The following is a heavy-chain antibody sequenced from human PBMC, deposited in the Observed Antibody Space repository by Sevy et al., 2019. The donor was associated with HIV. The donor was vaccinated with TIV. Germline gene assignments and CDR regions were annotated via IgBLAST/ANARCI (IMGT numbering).Heavy chain of an antibody. Sequence: GGSLRLSCAASRFTFSNYWMSWVRQAPGKGLEWVANIKQDGSERYYVDSVKGRFTISRDNAKNSLYLQMNSLRAEDTAVYYCASPGGKGFDPWGQGTLVTVSS. CDR2: IKQDGSER. J-gene: IGHJ5*02. CDR3: ASPGGKGFDP. D-gene: IGHD3-16*01. CDR1: RFTFSNYW. V-gene: IGHV3-7*03.